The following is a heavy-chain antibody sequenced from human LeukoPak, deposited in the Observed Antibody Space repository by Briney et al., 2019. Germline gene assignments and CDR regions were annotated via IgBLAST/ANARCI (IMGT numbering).Heavy chain of an antibody. V-gene: IGHV3-23*01. J-gene: IGHJ3*02. CDR2: YSGRRSTT. Sequence: GRSLRLSCAASGFTFSSYGMHWVRQAPGKGLQWVSGYSGRRSTTYYADSVQGRFIISRDDSKKMLYLQMNSLRVDDTAIYYCVKDLDGAGYFDAFDIWGQGTIVTVSS. D-gene: IGHD4/OR15-4a*01. CDR1: GFTFSSYG. CDR3: VKDLDGAGYFDAFDI.